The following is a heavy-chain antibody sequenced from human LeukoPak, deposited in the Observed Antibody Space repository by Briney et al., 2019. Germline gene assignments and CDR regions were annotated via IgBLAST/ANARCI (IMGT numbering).Heavy chain of an antibody. CDR2: IYRSGKT. Sequence: SETLSLTCAVSGGSINNSHWWSWVRQPPGKGLEWIGEIYRSGKTNHNPSLESRVTISVDTSKNQFSLKLSSVTAADTAVYYCARVIESYYDSSGYHTQLRYYFDYWGQGTLVTVSS. D-gene: IGHD3-22*01. CDR3: ARVIESYYDSSGYHTQLRYYFDY. J-gene: IGHJ4*02. CDR1: GGSINNSHW. V-gene: IGHV4-4*02.